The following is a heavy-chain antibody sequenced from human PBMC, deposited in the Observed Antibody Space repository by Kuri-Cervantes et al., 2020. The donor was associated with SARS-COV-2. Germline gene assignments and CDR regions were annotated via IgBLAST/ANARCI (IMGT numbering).Heavy chain of an antibody. V-gene: IGHV3-48*01. Sequence: GESPKISCAASGFTFSSYSMNWVRRAPGKGLEWVSYISSSSSTIYYADSVKGRFTISRDNAKNSLYLQMNSLRAEDTAVYYCARGMGRYSSSLDYWGQGTLVTVSS. CDR2: ISSSSSTI. D-gene: IGHD6-6*01. J-gene: IGHJ4*02. CDR1: GFTFSSYS. CDR3: ARGMGRYSSSLDY.